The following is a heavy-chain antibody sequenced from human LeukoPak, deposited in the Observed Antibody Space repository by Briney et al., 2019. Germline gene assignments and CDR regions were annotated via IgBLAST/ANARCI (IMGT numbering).Heavy chain of an antibody. CDR2: IGTAGDT. J-gene: IGHJ5*02. Sequence: GGSLRLSCAASGFTFSSYDMHWVRQATGKGLEWVSAIGTAGDTYYPGSVKGRFTISRENAKNSLYLQMNSLRAGDTAVYYCARANVGGGFDPWGQGTLVTVSS. CDR1: GFTFSSYD. D-gene: IGHD3-16*01. CDR3: ARANVGGGFDP. V-gene: IGHV3-13*01.